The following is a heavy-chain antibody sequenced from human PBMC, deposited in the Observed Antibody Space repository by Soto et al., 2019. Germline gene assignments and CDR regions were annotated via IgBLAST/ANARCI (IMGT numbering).Heavy chain of an antibody. J-gene: IGHJ1*01. V-gene: IGHV3-23*01. CDR3: ARVLVGATARAEYFQH. Sequence: GGSLRLSCVASGFTFSSYAMSWVRQAPGKGLEWVSVISVSGGNTYYADSVKGRFTISRDNAKNTLYLQMNSLRAEDTALYYCARVLVGATARAEYFQHWGQGTLVTVSS. CDR2: ISVSGGNT. D-gene: IGHD1-26*01. CDR1: GFTFSSYA.